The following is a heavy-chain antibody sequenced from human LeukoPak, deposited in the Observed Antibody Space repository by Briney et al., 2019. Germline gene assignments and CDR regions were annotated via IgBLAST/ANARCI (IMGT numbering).Heavy chain of an antibody. V-gene: IGHV1-69*04. J-gene: IGHJ4*02. CDR3: ARENPREGFSYGFLGY. CDR2: IIPILGIA. Sequence: SVKVSCKASGGTFSSYAISWVRQAPGQGHEWMGRIIPILGIANYAQKFQGRVTITADKSTSTAYMELSSLRSEDTAVYYCARENPREGFSYGFLGYWGQGTLVTVSS. CDR1: GGTFSSYA. D-gene: IGHD5-18*01.